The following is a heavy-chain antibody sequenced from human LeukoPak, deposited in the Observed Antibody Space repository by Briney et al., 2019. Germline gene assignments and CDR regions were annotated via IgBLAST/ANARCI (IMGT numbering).Heavy chain of an antibody. J-gene: IGHJ6*02. D-gene: IGHD6-19*01. CDR2: ISVYSGNT. CDR3: ARDLDSSGWFPPTYYYYGMDV. Sequence: GASVTVSCKASGYTFTNHGISWVRQAPGQGLEWMGWISVYSGNTNYAQKLQGRVTMTTETSTSTAYMELRSPRSDDTALYYCARDLDSSGWFPPTYYYYGMDVWGQGTTVTVSS. CDR1: GYTFTNHG. V-gene: IGHV1-18*01.